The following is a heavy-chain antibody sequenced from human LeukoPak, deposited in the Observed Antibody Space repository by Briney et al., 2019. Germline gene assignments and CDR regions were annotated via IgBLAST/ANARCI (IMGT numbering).Heavy chain of an antibody. D-gene: IGHD3-22*01. CDR2: IYSGGST. CDR3: ARANYYDSSGYYLDY. Sequence: GGSLRLSCAASGFTVSSNYMSWVRQAPGKGLEWVSVIYSGGSTYYADSVKGRFTISRDNAKNSLYLQMNSLRAEDTAVYYCARANYYDSSGYYLDYWGQGTLVTVSS. CDR1: GFTVSSNY. V-gene: IGHV3-53*01. J-gene: IGHJ4*02.